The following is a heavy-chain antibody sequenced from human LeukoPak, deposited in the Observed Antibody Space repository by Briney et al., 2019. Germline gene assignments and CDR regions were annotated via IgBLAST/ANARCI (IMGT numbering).Heavy chain of an antibody. CDR3: ARGGPEMTAVTTIDY. CDR1: GGTFSSYA. J-gene: IGHJ4*02. Sequence: SVKVSCKASGGTFSSYAISRVRQAPGQGLERLGGIIPIFGTANYAQKFQGRVTITSDEYPSTDYMELSSLRSEDKAVYYGARGGPEMTAVTTIDYWGQGTLVTV. CDR2: IIPIFGTA. D-gene: IGHD4-17*01. V-gene: IGHV1-69*01.